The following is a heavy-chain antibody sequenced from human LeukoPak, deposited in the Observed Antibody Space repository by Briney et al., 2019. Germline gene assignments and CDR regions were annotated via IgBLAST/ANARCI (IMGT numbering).Heavy chain of an antibody. V-gene: IGHV4-59*08. CDR1: GGSISSYY. CDR3: ARQSPGYCSGGSCYGGWFDP. Sequence: PSETLSLTCTVSGGSISSYYWSWIRQPPGKGLEGIGYIYYSGSTNYNPSLKSRVTISVDTSKNQFSLKLSSVTAADTAVYYCARQSPGYCSGGSCYGGWFDPWGQGTLVTVSS. J-gene: IGHJ5*02. D-gene: IGHD2-15*01. CDR2: IYYSGST.